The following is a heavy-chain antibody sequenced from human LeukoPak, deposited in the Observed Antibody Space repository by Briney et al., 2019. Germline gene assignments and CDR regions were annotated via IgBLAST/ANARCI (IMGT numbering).Heavy chain of an antibody. V-gene: IGHV4-59*10. CDR3: ARAPRLYYYEA. Sequence: PSETLSLTCAVYGGSFSGYYWSWIRQPAGKGLEWIGRIYTSGSTNYNPSLKSRVTMSVDTSKNQFSLKLSSVTAADTAVYYCARAPRLYYYEAWGQGTLVTVSS. CDR1: GGSFSGYY. CDR2: IYTSGST. J-gene: IGHJ5*02. D-gene: IGHD3-22*01.